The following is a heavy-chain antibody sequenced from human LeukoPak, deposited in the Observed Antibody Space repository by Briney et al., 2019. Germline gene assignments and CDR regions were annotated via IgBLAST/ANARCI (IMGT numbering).Heavy chain of an antibody. CDR2: IYYSGST. CDR3: ARTRAHSSSWYFP. D-gene: IGHD6-13*01. V-gene: IGHV4-31*03. CDR1: GGSISSGGYY. J-gene: IGHJ5*02. Sequence: SETLSLTCTVSGGSISSGGYYWSWIRQHPGKGLEWIGYIYYSGSTYYNPSLKSRVTISVDTSKNQFSLKLSSVTAADTAVYYCARTRAHSSSWYFPWGQGTLVTVSS.